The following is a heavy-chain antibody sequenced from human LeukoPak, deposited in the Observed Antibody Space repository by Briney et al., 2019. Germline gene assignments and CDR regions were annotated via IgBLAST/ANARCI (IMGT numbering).Heavy chain of an antibody. CDR3: ARVLGLWYFDY. V-gene: IGHV3-48*03. Sequence: QTGGSLRLSCAASGFTFSSYEMNWVRQAPGKGLEWISSISSSGSTIYYTDSVKGRFTISRDNAKNSLYLQMNSLRAEDTAVYYCARVLGLWYFDYWGQGTLVTVSS. CDR2: ISSSGSTI. CDR1: GFTFSSYE. D-gene: IGHD3/OR15-3a*01. J-gene: IGHJ4*02.